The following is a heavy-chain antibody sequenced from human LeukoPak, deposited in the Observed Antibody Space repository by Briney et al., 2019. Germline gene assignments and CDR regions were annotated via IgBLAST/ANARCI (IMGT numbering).Heavy chain of an antibody. CDR2: ISSDGSNK. D-gene: IGHD6-19*01. CDR3: ARDRYSSGWYGDFDC. CDR1: GFTFNSHA. V-gene: IGHV3-30-3*01. J-gene: IGHJ4*02. Sequence: GGSLRLSCAASGFTFNSHAMHWVRQAPGKGLEGVAVISSDGSNKYYADSVKGRFTISRDNSKNTLYLQMSSLRAEDTAVYYCARDRYSSGWYGDFDCWGQGTLVTVSS.